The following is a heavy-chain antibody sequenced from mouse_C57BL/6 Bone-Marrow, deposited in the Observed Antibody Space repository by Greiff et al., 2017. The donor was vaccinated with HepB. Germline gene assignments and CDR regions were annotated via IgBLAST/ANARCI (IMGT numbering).Heavy chain of an antibody. CDR3: ASPFKFAY. CDR1: GYSITSGYY. CDR2: ISYDGSN. J-gene: IGHJ3*01. V-gene: IGHV3-6*01. Sequence: EVQLQESGPGLVKPSQSLSLTCSVTGYSITSGYYRNWIRQFPGNKQEWMGYISYDGSNNYNPSLKKRISITRDTSKNQCYLKLNSVTTEDTATYYCASPFKFAYWGQGTLVTVSA.